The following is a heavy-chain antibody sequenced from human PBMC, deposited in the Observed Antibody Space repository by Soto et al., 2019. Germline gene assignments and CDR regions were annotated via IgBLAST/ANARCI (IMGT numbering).Heavy chain of an antibody. J-gene: IGHJ3*02. CDR2: IWYDGINK. Sequence: QVQLVESGGGVVQPGTSLRLSCAASGFTFNTYGMHWVRQAPGKGLEWVAVIWYDGINKYYADSVKGRFTISRDISENTVDLQMSSLRAEDTAVYYCARDAGDGSGFHDVFDIWGQGTTVTVSS. D-gene: IGHD6-19*01. V-gene: IGHV3-33*01. CDR3: ARDAGDGSGFHDVFDI. CDR1: GFTFNTYG.